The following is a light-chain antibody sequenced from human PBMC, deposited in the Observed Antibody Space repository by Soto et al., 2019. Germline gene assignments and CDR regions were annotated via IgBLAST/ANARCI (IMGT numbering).Light chain of an antibody. J-gene: IGKJ1*01. Sequence: AIRMTQSPSSISSFTGERVTITCRTSRPISTYLAWYQQKPGKTPTLLMYAASTLQTGVPSRFSGSGSGTDFTLTISCLQSEDFATYYCQQYDTYPLAFGQGTNIEIK. V-gene: IGKV1-8*01. CDR3: QQYDTYPLA. CDR2: AAS. CDR1: RPISTY.